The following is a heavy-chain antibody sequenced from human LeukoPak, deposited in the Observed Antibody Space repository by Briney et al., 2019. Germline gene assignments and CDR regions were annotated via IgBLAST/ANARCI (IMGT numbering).Heavy chain of an antibody. CDR1: GKSLAEVT. J-gene: IGHJ5*02. CDR3: AIVAGTTWEENWFDP. CDR2: FDPEDGGT. V-gene: IGHV1-24*01. D-gene: IGHD1-7*01. Sequence: GASVKVSCKVSGKSLAEVTINWVRQAPGKGLEWVGGFDPEDGGTVYGPKFQGRVTVTEDTSTDTSYMELSSLRSEDTAVYYCAIVAGTTWEENWFDPWGQGTLVTVSS.